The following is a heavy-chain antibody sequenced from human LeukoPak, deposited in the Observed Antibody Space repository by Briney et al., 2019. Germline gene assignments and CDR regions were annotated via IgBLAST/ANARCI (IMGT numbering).Heavy chain of an antibody. V-gene: IGHV3-23*01. CDR3: AKDGGLWVSAHWGDS. Sequence: GGSLRLSCAASGCTFSSYAMSWVRQAPGKGLEWVSVISGSDGSTYYADSVKGRFTVSRDDSKNTLYLQMNSLRAEDTAVYYCAKDGGLWVSAHWGDSWGRGTLVTVSS. CDR2: ISGSDGST. D-gene: IGHD7-27*01. J-gene: IGHJ4*02. CDR1: GCTFSSYA.